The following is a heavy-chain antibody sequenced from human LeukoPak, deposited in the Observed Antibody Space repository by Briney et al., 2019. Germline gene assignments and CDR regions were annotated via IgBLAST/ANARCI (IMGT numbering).Heavy chain of an antibody. D-gene: IGHD2-21*02. Sequence: GRSLRLSCAASGFTFSSYGMHWVRQAPGKGLEWVAVISYDGSNKYYADSVKGRFTISRDNSKNTLYPQMNSLRAEDTAVYYCAKDRPAYCGGDCYYFDYWGQGTLVTVSS. V-gene: IGHV3-30*18. CDR1: GFTFSSYG. CDR3: AKDRPAYCGGDCYYFDY. J-gene: IGHJ4*02. CDR2: ISYDGSNK.